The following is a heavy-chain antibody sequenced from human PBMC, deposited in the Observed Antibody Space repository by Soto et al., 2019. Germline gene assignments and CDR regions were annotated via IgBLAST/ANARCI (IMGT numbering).Heavy chain of an antibody. CDR1: GFAFSSYG. J-gene: IGHJ4*02. Sequence: QAQLVESGGGVFQPGRSLRLSCAASGFAFSSYGMHWVRQAPGTGLEWVAVISYDGSLQHYADSVKGRFTISRDNCKTIVRLQMSSLRAEDTAVYYCVSDRGYGHASVPYSWGQGTLVSVSS. V-gene: IGHV3-30*03. CDR3: VSDRGYGHASVPYS. CDR2: ISYDGSLQ. D-gene: IGHD5-18*01.